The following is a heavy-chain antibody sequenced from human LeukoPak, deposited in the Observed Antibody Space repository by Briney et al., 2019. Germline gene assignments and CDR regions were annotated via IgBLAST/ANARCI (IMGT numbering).Heavy chain of an antibody. J-gene: IGHJ6*02. Sequence: GGSLRLSCAASGFSVSSNSMNWVRQAPGKGLEWVSIIYSSGSTYYADSVKGRFTISRDNSRNTLYLQMNSLRAEDTAVYYCASLPVKYGDSAGVLLVWGQGTTVTVSS. CDR1: GFSVSSNS. D-gene: IGHD4-17*01. V-gene: IGHV3-66*01. CDR2: IYSSGST. CDR3: ASLPVKYGDSAGVLLV.